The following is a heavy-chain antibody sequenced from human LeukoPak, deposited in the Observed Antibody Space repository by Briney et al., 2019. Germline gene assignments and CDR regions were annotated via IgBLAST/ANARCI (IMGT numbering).Heavy chain of an antibody. V-gene: IGHV3-48*01. CDR3: ARGGGYTYGLNYFDY. CDR1: GFNYSSYT. J-gene: IGHJ4*02. CDR2: ISASRDIT. D-gene: IGHD5-18*01. Sequence: PGGSLRLSCAASGFNYSSYTMNWVRQAPGMGLEWLSYISASRDITYYADSVKGRFTISRDNSKNTLYLQMNSLRAEDTAVYSCARGGGYTYGLNYFDYWGQGTLVTVSS.